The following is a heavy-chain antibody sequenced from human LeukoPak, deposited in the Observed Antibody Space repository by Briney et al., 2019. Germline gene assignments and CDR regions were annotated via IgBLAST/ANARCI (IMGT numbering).Heavy chain of an antibody. CDR3: ALGNIVVVPAGGYYFDY. CDR2: IYYSGST. CDR1: GGSLSISSYY. V-gene: IGHV4-39*01. D-gene: IGHD2-2*01. Sequence: SETLSLTCTVSGGSLSISSYYWGWIRQPPGKGLEWIGSIYYSGSTYYNPSLKSRVTISVDTSKNQFSLKLSSVTAADTAVYYCALGNIVVVPAGGYYFDYWGQGTLVTVSS. J-gene: IGHJ4*02.